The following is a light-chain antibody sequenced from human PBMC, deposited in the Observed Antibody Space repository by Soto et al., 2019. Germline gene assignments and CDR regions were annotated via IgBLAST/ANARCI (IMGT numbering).Light chain of an antibody. Sequence: DIQMTQSPSSLSASVGDGVTITCRASQSISSYLNWYQQKPGKAPNLLIYIASNLQSGVPSRFGGGGSGTDFTLTISSLQPEDFATYYCQQSYSNPYTFGQGTKLEIK. J-gene: IGKJ2*01. V-gene: IGKV1-39*01. CDR1: QSISSY. CDR2: IAS. CDR3: QQSYSNPYT.